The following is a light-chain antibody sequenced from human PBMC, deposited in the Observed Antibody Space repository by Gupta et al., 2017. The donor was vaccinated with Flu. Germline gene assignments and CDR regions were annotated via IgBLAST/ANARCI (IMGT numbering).Light chain of an antibody. J-gene: IGKJ1*01. CDR1: QSISSW. CDR2: KAS. Sequence: SPSTLSASVGDRVTITCRASQSISSWLAWYQQKPGKAPNLLIYKASNLESGVPSRFSGSGSGTEFTLTITSLQPDDFATYYCQQYNSYWTFGQGTKVEIK. CDR3: QQYNSYWT. V-gene: IGKV1-5*03.